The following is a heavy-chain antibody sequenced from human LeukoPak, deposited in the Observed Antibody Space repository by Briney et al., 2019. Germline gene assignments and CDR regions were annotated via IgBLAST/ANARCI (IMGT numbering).Heavy chain of an antibody. Sequence: SETLSLTCAVYGGSFSGYYWSWIRQAPGKGLEWIGEINQSESTNYNPSLRSRVTISVDTSKSQFSLTLTSVTAADTAVYYCARGPASPVGATDFDYWGQGTLVTVSS. CDR1: GGSFSGYY. D-gene: IGHD1-26*01. V-gene: IGHV4-34*01. CDR3: ARGPASPVGATDFDY. CDR2: INQSEST. J-gene: IGHJ4*02.